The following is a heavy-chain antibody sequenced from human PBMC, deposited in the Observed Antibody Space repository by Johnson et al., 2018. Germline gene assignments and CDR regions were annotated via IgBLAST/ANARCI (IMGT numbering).Heavy chain of an antibody. CDR3: AKEGSSSSFYNYSYMVV. D-gene: IGHD6-6*01. V-gene: IGHV3-30*18. Sequence: QVQLLESGVGVVQPGRSXRLSCAASGFRFSYSGLQWVRQSPGKWLEWVAVISFEGRNKYYTDAVQGRFTISRADSKNPLFLHMNSLRAEDMGVYYCAKEGSSSSFYNYSYMVVWGKGTTVTVSS. CDR1: GFRFSYSG. CDR2: ISFEGRNK. J-gene: IGHJ6*03.